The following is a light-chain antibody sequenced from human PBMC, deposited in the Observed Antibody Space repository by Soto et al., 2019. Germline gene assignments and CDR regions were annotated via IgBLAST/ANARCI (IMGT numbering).Light chain of an antibody. CDR2: AAS. CDR3: QQANSFPLT. Sequence: DIQMTQSPSSLSASVGDRVTITCRASQSIDKYLSWYQQKPGKGPNLLIYAASNLRTGVPSRFSGSGSGTDFTLTISSLQPEDFATYYCQQANSFPLTFGGGTKVEIK. CDR1: QSIDKY. V-gene: IGKV1-39*01. J-gene: IGKJ4*01.